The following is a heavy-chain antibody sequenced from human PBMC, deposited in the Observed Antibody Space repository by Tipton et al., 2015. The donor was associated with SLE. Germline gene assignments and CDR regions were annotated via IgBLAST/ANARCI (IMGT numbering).Heavy chain of an antibody. V-gene: IGHV4-59*04. CDR3: ARGRYYDSSGSHFDY. J-gene: IGHJ4*02. D-gene: IGHD3-22*01. CDR2: ISYSGST. CDR1: GDSISSYY. Sequence: TLSLTCTVSGDSISSYYWSWIRQRPGKGLEWIGYISYSGSTYYNQSLKRRVTISVDTSKNQFSLKLSSVTAADTAVYYCARGRYYDSSGSHFDYWGQGHLVTVSS.